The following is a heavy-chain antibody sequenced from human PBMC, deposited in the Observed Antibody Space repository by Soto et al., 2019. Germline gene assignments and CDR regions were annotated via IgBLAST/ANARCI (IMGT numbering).Heavy chain of an antibody. J-gene: IGHJ4*01. CDR3: ARWDDYVEFNCFDY. Sequence: KASETLSLTCTVSGGSISSGGYYWSWIRQHPGKGLEWIGYIYYSGSTYYNPSLKSRVTISVDTSKNQFSLKLSSVTAADTAVYYCARWDDYVEFNCFDYWRHVTLFTAS. V-gene: IGHV4-31*03. D-gene: IGHD4-17*01. CDR2: IYYSGST. CDR1: GGSISSGGYY.